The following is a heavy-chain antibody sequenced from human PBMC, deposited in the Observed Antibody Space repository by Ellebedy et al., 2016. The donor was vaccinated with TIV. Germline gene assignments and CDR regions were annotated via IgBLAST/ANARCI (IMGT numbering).Heavy chain of an antibody. Sequence: GGSLRLXCAASGFTFRSYGMHWVRQAPAKGRERVALVPYDGTSKYYSDSVRGRFTISGDNSKNTLYLQMNSLRVDDTALYYCARDQGNYYDARGAFDYWGQGTLVTVSS. V-gene: IGHV3-30*03. D-gene: IGHD3-22*01. CDR2: VPYDGTSK. CDR3: ARDQGNYYDARGAFDY. CDR1: GFTFRSYG. J-gene: IGHJ4*02.